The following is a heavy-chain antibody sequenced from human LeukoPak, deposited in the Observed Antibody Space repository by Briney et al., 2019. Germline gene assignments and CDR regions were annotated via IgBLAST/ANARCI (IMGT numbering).Heavy chain of an antibody. CDR1: GFTFSNYA. Sequence: GGSLRLSCAASGFTFSNYAMTWVRQAPGKGLEWVSSISSSSSYIYYADSVKGRFTISRDNAKNSLYLQMNSLRAEDTAVYYCARGELTTVTSYYYYGMDVWGQGTTVTVSS. D-gene: IGHD4-17*01. CDR3: ARGELTTVTSYYYYGMDV. V-gene: IGHV3-21*01. CDR2: ISSSSSYI. J-gene: IGHJ6*02.